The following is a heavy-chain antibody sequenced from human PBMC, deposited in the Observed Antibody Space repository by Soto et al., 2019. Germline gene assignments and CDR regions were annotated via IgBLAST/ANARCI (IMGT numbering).Heavy chain of an antibody. J-gene: IGHJ4*02. Sequence: SSTLSLTCSDSGGSIISDYWSWILQPPGKGLEWIGYISYSGSTNYNPSLKSLVTISVDTSKNQFSLKLSSVTAADTAVYHCARVLSGSSLFDYWGQGTLVTVSS. CDR3: ARVLSGSSLFDY. CDR2: ISYSGST. CDR1: GGSIISDY. D-gene: IGHD1-26*01. V-gene: IGHV4-59*01.